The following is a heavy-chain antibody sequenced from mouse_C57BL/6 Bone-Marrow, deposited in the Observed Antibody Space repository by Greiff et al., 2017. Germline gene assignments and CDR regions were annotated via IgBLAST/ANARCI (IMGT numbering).Heavy chain of an antibody. J-gene: IGHJ3*01. D-gene: IGHD2-3*01. CDR3: ARRDFYDGYYLAY. Sequence: VQLQQPGAELVKPGASVKMSCKASGYTFTSYWITWVKQRPGQGLEWIGDIYPGSGSTNYNEKFKSKATLTVDTSSSTAYMQLSSLTSEDSAVYYCARRDFYDGYYLAYWGQGTLVTVSA. CDR2: IYPGSGST. V-gene: IGHV1-55*01. CDR1: GYTFTSYW.